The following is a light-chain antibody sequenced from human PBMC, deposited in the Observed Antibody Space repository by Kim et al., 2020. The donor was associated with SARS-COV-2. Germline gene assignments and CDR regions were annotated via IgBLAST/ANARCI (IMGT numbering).Light chain of an antibody. V-gene: IGLV2-14*01. Sequence: QSALTQPASVSGSPGQSITISCTGTSSDVSANKYVSCYQQYPGKAPKFMIYDVTKRPSGVSNRFSGSKSGNTASLTISGLPPEDEVHYYSCSYTNTRTFVFGAGTQLTVL. CDR3: CSYTNTRTFV. CDR2: DVT. CDR1: SSDVSANKY. J-gene: IGLJ2*01.